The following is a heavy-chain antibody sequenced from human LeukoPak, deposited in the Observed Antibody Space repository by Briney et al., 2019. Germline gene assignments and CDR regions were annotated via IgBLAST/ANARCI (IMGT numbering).Heavy chain of an antibody. Sequence: SVKVSCKASGGTFSSYAISWVRQAPGQGLEWMGGIIPIFGTANYAQKFQGRVTITADESTSTAYMELSSLRSEDTAVYYCARNAHYYDSSGPRWFDPWGQGTLVTVSS. CDR3: ARNAHYYDSSGPRWFDP. CDR1: GGTFSSYA. D-gene: IGHD3-22*01. V-gene: IGHV1-69*13. CDR2: IIPIFGTA. J-gene: IGHJ5*02.